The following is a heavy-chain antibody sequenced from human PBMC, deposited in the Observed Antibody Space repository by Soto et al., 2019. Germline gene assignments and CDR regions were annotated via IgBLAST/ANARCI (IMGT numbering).Heavy chain of an antibody. CDR2: ISSGRTYT. J-gene: IGHJ4*02. CDR1: GFTFSRYS. D-gene: IGHD3-22*01. V-gene: IGHV3-21*01. CDR3: ATMGSVYYYDY. Sequence: EVQLVESGGGLVKPGGSLRLSCAASGFTFSRYSMNWVRQAPGKGLEWVSSISSGRTYTDYADSVKGRFTISGDNAKNSLYLQMNSLRAEDTAVYYCATMGSVYYYDYWGKGTLVTVSS.